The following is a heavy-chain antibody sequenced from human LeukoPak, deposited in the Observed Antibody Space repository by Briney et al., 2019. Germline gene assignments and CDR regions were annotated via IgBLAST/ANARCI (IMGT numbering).Heavy chain of an antibody. CDR1: GYAFSSYA. D-gene: IGHD3-16*01. CDR2: MNPNSGNT. CDR3: ARGPDSWGSW. J-gene: IGHJ4*02. V-gene: IGHV1-8*01. Sequence: ASVKVSCKASGYAFSSYAINWVRHATGQGLEWMGWMNPNSGNTGYAQKFQGRVTMTRNTSISTAYMELSSLRSEDTAVYYCARGPDSWGSWWGQGTLVTVSS.